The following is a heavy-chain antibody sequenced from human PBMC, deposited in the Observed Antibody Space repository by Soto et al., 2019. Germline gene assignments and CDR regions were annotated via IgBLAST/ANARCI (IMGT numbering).Heavy chain of an antibody. CDR1: GSTFSNYA. CDR3: ARDTGPNGYNYYYFGMDV. CDR2: ISYDGSDK. Sequence: QVHLVESGGGVVQPGRSLRLSCAASGSTFSNYAMHWVRQAPGKGLEWVAVISYDGSDKYNANSVKGRFTISRDNSKNTLYLQMNSLRAEDTAVYYCARDTGPNGYNYYYFGMDVWGQGTTVTVSS. V-gene: IGHV3-30-3*01. J-gene: IGHJ6*02. D-gene: IGHD5-18*01.